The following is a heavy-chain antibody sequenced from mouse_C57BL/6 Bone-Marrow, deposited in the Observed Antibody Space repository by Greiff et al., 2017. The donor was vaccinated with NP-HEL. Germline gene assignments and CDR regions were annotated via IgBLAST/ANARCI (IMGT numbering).Heavy chain of an antibody. J-gene: IGHJ3*01. V-gene: IGHV1-81*01. CDR1: GYTFTSYG. D-gene: IGHD2-12*01. CDR2: IYPRSGNP. CDR3: SRRRSYYSFAY. Sequence: QVHVKQSGAELARPGASVKLSCKASGYTFTSYGISWVKQRTGQGLEWIGEIYPRSGNPYYNEKFKGKATLTADKSSITAYMELRSLTSEVSAVYSCSRRRSYYSFAYWDQGTRVTVSA.